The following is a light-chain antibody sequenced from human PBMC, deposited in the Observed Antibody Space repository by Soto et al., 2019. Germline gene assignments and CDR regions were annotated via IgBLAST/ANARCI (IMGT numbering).Light chain of an antibody. V-gene: IGLV1-51*01. CDR2: EDN. J-gene: IGLJ2*01. Sequence: QSVLTQPPSVSAAPGQKVTIYCSGSSSNIGSNFVSWYQQLPGPAPKLLIYEDNKRPSGIPDRFSGSKSGTSATLGMTGLQTGDEDDYYCGKWDSSLSAVFGGGTKLTVL. CDR3: GKWDSSLSAV. CDR1: SSNIGSNF.